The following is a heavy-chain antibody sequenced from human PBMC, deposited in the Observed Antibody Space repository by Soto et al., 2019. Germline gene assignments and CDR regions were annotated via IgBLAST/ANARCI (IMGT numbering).Heavy chain of an antibody. Sequence: PSETLSLTCAVSGGSISSGGYSWSWIRQPPGKGLECIGYIYHSGSTYYNPSLKSRVTISVDRSKNQFSLKLSPVTAADTAVYYCARGPPLLWWSQGTLVTVSS. CDR3: ARGPPLLW. CDR2: IYHSGST. V-gene: IGHV4-30-2*01. CDR1: GGSISSGGYS. D-gene: IGHD2-21*01. J-gene: IGHJ4*02.